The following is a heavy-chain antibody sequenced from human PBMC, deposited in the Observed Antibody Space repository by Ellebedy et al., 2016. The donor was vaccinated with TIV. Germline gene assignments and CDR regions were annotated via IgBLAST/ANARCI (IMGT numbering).Heavy chain of an antibody. V-gene: IGHV3-72*01. D-gene: IGHD5-12*01. CDR2: VRSKSRGFTT. J-gene: IGHJ6*04. CDR3: TRGPQGLGPEEV. Sequence: PGGSLRLSCAAFGFTFSDHNLDWVRQAPGKGLEWVGRVRSKSRGFTTEYVAYVRGRFTISTDESKNSVYLQMDRLKTDDTAVYYCTRGPQGLGPEEVWGEGTTVTVSS. CDR1: GFTFSDHN.